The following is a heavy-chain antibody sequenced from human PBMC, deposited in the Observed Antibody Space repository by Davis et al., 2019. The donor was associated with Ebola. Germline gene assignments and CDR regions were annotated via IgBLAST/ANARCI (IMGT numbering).Heavy chain of an antibody. J-gene: IGHJ6*04. CDR2: ISWNSGSI. D-gene: IGHD7-27*01. CDR3: TKRLGRDHYGMDV. Sequence: SLKISCAASGFTFDDYAMHWVRQAPGKGLEWVSGISWNSGSIAYADSVKGRFTISRDNAKNSLYLQMSSLRAEDTALYYCTKRLGRDHYGMDVWGKGTTVTVSS. V-gene: IGHV3-9*01. CDR1: GFTFDDYA.